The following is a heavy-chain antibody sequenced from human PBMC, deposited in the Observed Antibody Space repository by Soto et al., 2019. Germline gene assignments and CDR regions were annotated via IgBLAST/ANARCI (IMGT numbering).Heavy chain of an antibody. D-gene: IGHD3-10*01. V-gene: IGHV1-8*01. CDR2: MNPNSGNT. Sequence: SVKVCCKASGYTFTSYDINWVRQATGQGLEWMGWMNPNSGNTGYAQKFQGRVTMTRNTSISTAYMELSSLRSEDTAVYYCASGRYYGSGSYYNGPYYYYGMDVWGQGTTVTVSS. CDR1: GYTFTSYD. CDR3: ASGRYYGSGSYYNGPYYYYGMDV. J-gene: IGHJ6*02.